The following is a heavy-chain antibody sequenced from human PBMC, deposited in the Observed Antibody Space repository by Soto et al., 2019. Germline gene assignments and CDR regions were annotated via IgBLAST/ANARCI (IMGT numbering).Heavy chain of an antibody. J-gene: IGHJ4*02. CDR1: GLSFNTYE. CDR2: ISTSGSTI. CDR3: AYGGSCDY. V-gene: IGHV3-48*03. D-gene: IGHD1-26*01. Sequence: EVQLVESGGGLVQPGGSLRLSCAASGLSFNTYEMNWVRQAPGKGLEWVSYISTSGSTIYYADSVKGRFTISRDNGKNSLYLQMNSLRAEDTAVDYCAYGGSCDYWGQGTQVTVSS.